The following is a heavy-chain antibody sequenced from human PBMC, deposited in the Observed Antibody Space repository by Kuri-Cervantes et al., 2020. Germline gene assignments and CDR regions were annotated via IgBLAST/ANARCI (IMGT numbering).Heavy chain of an antibody. Sequence: GSLRLSCTVSGGSVSSGSYYWSWIRQPPGKGLEWIGEIYHSGSTYYNPSLKSRVTILVDTSKNQFSLKLSSVTAADTAVYYCARLFRARITGTTADYWGQGALVTVSS. D-gene: IGHD1-7*01. CDR3: ARLFRARITGTTADY. J-gene: IGHJ4*02. V-gene: IGHV4-39*07. CDR1: GGSVSSGSYY. CDR2: IYHSGST.